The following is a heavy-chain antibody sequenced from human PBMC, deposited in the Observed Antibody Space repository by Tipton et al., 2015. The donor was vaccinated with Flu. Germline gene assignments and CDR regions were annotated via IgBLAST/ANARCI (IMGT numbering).Heavy chain of an antibody. J-gene: IGHJ5*02. V-gene: IGHV4-59*01. Sequence: TLSLTCTVSGGSISSYYWSWIRQPPGKGLEWIGYIYYSGSTNYNPSLKSRVTISVDTSKNQFSLKLSSVTAADTAVYYCARLYYYDSSGYYYGGWFDPGGQGTLVTVSS. CDR2: IYYSGST. CDR1: GGSISSYY. D-gene: IGHD3-22*01. CDR3: ARLYYYDSSGYYYGGWFDP.